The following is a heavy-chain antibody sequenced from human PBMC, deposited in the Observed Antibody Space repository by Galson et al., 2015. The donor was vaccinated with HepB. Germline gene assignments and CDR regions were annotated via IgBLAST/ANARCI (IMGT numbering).Heavy chain of an antibody. CDR2: IYSGGST. CDR1: GFTVSSNY. V-gene: IGHV3-53*04. CDR3: ARLVSSSWGSRAFDI. J-gene: IGHJ3*02. Sequence: SLRLSCAASGFTVSSNYMSWVRQAPGKGLEWVSVIYSGGSTYYADSVKGRFTISRHNSKNTLYLQMNSLRAEDTAVYYCARLVSSSWGSRAFDIWGQGTMVTVSS. D-gene: IGHD6-13*01.